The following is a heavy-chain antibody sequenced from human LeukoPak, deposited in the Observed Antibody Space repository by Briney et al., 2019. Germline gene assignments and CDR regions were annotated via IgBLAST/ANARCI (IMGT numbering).Heavy chain of an antibody. Sequence: GGSLRLSCAASGSTFSSYSMSWVRQAPGKGLEWVSVISGSGDGAYYADSVKGRFTISRDNSKNTLYLQMNSLRAEDTAIYYCAKTSSTSCYSCVFDYWGQGTLVTVSS. J-gene: IGHJ4*02. CDR1: GSTFSSYS. CDR2: ISGSGDGA. V-gene: IGHV3-23*01. D-gene: IGHD2-2*01. CDR3: AKTSSTSCYSCVFDY.